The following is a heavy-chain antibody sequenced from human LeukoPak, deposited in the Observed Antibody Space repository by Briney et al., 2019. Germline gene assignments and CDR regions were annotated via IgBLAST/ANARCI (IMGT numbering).Heavy chain of an antibody. CDR3: ASTGDCSSTSCSWYYFDY. D-gene: IGHD2-2*01. Sequence: SETLSLTCTVYSGSFSTYYWNWIRQPPGKGLEWIGEINQSGSTNYNPSLKSRVTISIDTSKNQFSLKLSSVTAADTAVYYCASTGDCSSTSCSWYYFDYWGQGTLVTVSS. J-gene: IGHJ4*02. CDR2: INQSGST. CDR1: SGSFSTYY. V-gene: IGHV4-34*01.